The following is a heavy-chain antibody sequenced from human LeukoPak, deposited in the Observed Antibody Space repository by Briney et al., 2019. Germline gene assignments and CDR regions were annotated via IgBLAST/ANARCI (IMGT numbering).Heavy chain of an antibody. CDR2: IYYSGST. V-gene: IGHV4-59*01. Sequence: SETLSLTCTVSGGSISSYYWSWIRQPPGKGLEWIGYIYYSGSTNYNPSLKSRVTISVDTSKNQFSLKLSSVTAADTAVYYCARDLGSVAGTGLVYWGQGTLVTVSS. CDR1: GGSISSYY. D-gene: IGHD6-19*01. CDR3: ARDLGSVAGTGLVY. J-gene: IGHJ4*02.